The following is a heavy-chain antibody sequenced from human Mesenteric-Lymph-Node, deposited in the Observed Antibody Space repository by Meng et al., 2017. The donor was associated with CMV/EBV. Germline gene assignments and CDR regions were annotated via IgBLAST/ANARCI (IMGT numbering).Heavy chain of an antibody. CDR3: ARLRGVVVVAAVPFDY. Sequence: GESLKISCAASKFTFSSYAMSWVRQAPGKGLEWVSAISGSGGSTYYADSVKGRFTISRDNSKNTLYLQMNSLRAEDTAVYYCARLRGVVVVAAVPFDYWGQGTLVTVSS. D-gene: IGHD2-15*01. CDR1: KFTFSSYA. CDR2: ISGSGGST. V-gene: IGHV3-23*01. J-gene: IGHJ4*02.